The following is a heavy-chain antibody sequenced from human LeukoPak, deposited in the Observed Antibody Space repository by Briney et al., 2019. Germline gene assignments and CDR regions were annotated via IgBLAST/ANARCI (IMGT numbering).Heavy chain of an antibody. CDR3: ARDDGQWLVLGGSFGVDY. CDR2: ISAYNGNT. CDR1: GYTFTSYG. J-gene: IGHJ4*02. V-gene: IGHV1-18*01. Sequence: GASVKVSCKASGYTFTSYGISWVRQAPGQGLEWMGWISAYNGNTNYAQKLQGRVTMTTDTSTSTAYMELRSLRSDDTAVYYCARDDGQWLVLGGSFGVDYWGQGTLVTVSS. D-gene: IGHD6-19*01.